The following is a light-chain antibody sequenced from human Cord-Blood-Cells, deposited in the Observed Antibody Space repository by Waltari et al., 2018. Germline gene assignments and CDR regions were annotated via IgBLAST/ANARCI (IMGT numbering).Light chain of an antibody. Sequence: SYELTQPPSVSVSPGETASITFSGDKWGDQYACWYQQKPGQSPVLVIYQDSKRPSGIPERFSGSNSGNTATLTISGTQAMDEADYYCQAWDSSTYVFGTGTKVTVL. J-gene: IGLJ1*01. CDR1: KWGDQY. CDR2: QDS. V-gene: IGLV3-1*01. CDR3: QAWDSSTYV.